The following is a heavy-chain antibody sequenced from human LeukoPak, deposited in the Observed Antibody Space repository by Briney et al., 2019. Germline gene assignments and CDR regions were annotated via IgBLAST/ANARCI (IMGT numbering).Heavy chain of an antibody. CDR2: ISYDGSNT. CDR1: GFTFSNYA. CDR3: AKRAVTATIERGYFDY. J-gene: IGHJ4*02. Sequence: GGSLRLSCAASGFTFSNYAIHWVRQAPGKGLEWVAVISYDGSNTNYADSVKGRFTISRDNSKTTLYLQMNSLRAEDTALYYCAKRAVTATIERGYFDYWGQGTLVIVSS. D-gene: IGHD2-21*02. V-gene: IGHV3-30-3*02.